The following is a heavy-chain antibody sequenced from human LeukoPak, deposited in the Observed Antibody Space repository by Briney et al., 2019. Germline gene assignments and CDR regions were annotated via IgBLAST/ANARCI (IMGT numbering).Heavy chain of an antibody. CDR2: ISGSSGST. J-gene: IGHJ4*02. V-gene: IGHV3-23*01. CDR3: AKMIAAAVTPPDY. CDR1: GFTFSSYA. D-gene: IGHD6-13*01. Sequence: GGSLRLTCAAYGFTFSSYAMSWVRQAPGKGLEWVSAISGSSGSTYYADSVKGRFTISRDNSKNTLYLQMNSLRAEDTAVYYCAKMIAAAVTPPDYWGQGTLVTVSS.